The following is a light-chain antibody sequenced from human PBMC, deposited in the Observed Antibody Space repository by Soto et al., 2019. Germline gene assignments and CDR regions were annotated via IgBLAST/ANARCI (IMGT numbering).Light chain of an antibody. CDR3: QQYDYLPRWT. J-gene: IGKJ1*01. Sequence: DIQMTQSPSSLSASVGDRVTITCQASQDIRNFLNWYQKKTGRAPKLLIYDASNLERGVPSRFSGSGSGTYFTFTISSLQPEDFATYFCQQYDYLPRWTFGQGTKVDIK. V-gene: IGKV1-33*01. CDR1: QDIRNF. CDR2: DAS.